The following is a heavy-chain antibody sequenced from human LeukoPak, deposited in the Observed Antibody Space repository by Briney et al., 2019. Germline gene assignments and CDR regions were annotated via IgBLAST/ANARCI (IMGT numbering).Heavy chain of an antibody. D-gene: IGHD6-13*01. CDR1: GYTFTSYY. J-gene: IGHJ6*03. V-gene: IGHV1-46*01. CDR2: INPSGGST. CDR3: ARGITRSDGSSWFYYYYYYMDV. Sequence: ASVKVSCKASGYTFTSYYMHWVRQAPGQGLEWMGIINPSGGSTSYAQKFQGRVTMTRDMSTSTVYMELSSLRSEDTAVYYCARGITRSDGSSWFYYYYYYMDVWGKGTTVTVSS.